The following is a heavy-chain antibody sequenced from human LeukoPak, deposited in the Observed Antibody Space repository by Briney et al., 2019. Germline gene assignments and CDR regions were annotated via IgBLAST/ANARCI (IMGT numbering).Heavy chain of an antibody. V-gene: IGHV1-58*01. Sequence: SLNVHCRAYRFTETSSAVQWVRQARGQRFEWIGWIVVGSGNTNYAQKFQERVTITRDMSTSTAYMELSSLRSEDTAVYYCAAMPAARYYYYGMDVWGQGTTVTVSS. CDR2: IVVGSGNT. CDR3: AAMPAARYYYYGMDV. J-gene: IGHJ6*02. CDR1: RFTETSSA. D-gene: IGHD2-15*01.